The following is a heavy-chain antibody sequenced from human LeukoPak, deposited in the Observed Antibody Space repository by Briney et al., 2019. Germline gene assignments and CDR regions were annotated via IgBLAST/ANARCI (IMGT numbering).Heavy chain of an antibody. Sequence: ASVKVSCKVSGYTLTGLSMHWVRQAPGKGLEWMGGFDPEDGETIYAQKFQGRVTMTEDTSTDTAYMELSSLRSEDTAVYYCATDLSGSRDLTWYGMDVWGQGTTVTVSS. J-gene: IGHJ6*02. CDR3: ATDLSGSRDLTWYGMDV. CDR2: FDPEDGET. CDR1: GYTLTGLS. D-gene: IGHD1-26*01. V-gene: IGHV1-24*01.